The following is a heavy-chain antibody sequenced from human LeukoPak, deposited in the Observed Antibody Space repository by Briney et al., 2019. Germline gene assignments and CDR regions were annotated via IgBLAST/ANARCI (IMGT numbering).Heavy chain of an antibody. V-gene: IGHV1-2*02. Sequence: ASVKVSCKASGYTFSGYYMHWVRQAPGQGLEWMGWINPNSGDTNNAQKFQGRVSMTRDTSINTAYMELSRLRSDDTSVYYCARTLPNYYYGMDVWGQGTTVTVSS. J-gene: IGHJ6*02. CDR2: INPNSGDT. CDR1: GYTFSGYY. CDR3: ARTLPNYYYGMDV. D-gene: IGHD1-26*01.